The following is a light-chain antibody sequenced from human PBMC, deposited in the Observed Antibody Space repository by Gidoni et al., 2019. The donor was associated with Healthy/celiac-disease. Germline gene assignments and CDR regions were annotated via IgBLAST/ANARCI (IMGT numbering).Light chain of an antibody. CDR3: QQRSNWGYT. V-gene: IGKV3-11*01. J-gene: IGKJ2*01. CDR2: DAS. Sequence: EIVLTQSPATLSWSPGERATLSCRASQSVSSYLAWYQQKPGQAPRLLIYDASNRATGIPARFSGSGSGTDFTLTISSLEPEDFAVYYCQQRSNWGYTFGQGTKLEIK. CDR1: QSVSSY.